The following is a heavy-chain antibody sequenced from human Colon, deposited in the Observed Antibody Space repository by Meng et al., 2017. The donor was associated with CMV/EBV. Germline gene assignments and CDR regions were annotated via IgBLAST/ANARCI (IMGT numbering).Heavy chain of an antibody. J-gene: IGHJ6*02. Sequence: GGSLRLSCRASGFTITGYGIHWVRQAPGKGLEWVSFIRYDATNHYYADSVKVRFTISRDISKNTVYLQINSLTVEDTAIYFCAREAEAVANYYYYYDMDVWGQGTTVTVSS. V-gene: IGHV3-30*02. CDR1: GFTITGYG. D-gene: IGHD6-19*01. CDR3: AREAEAVANYYYYYDMDV. CDR2: IRYDATNH.